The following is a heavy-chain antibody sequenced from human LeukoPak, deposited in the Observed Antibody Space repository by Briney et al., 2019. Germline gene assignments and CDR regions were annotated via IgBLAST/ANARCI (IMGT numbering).Heavy chain of an antibody. Sequence: ASVKVSCKASGYTFTSYYMHWVRQAPGQGLEWMGIINPSGGSTSYAQKFQGRVTMTRDMSTSTVYMELSSLRSEDTAVYYCARGPRAGATYYYYYYMDVWGKGTTVTVSS. V-gene: IGHV1-46*01. J-gene: IGHJ6*03. D-gene: IGHD1-26*01. CDR3: ARGPRAGATYYYYYYMDV. CDR1: GYTFTSYY. CDR2: INPSGGST.